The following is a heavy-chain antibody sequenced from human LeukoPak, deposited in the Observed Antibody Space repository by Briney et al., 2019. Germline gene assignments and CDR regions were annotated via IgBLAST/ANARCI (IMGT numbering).Heavy chain of an antibody. CDR1: GFTFSDYY. J-gene: IGHJ4*02. V-gene: IGHV3-11*05. CDR3: AKVPSAGSSLLPDY. D-gene: IGHD1-26*01. CDR2: IPSTSSYT. Sequence: GGSLRLSCVASGFTFSDYYMSWIRQAPGKGLEWVSYIPSTSSYTSYADSVKGRFTISRDNAKNSLYLQMNSLRAEDTAVYYCAKVPSAGSSLLPDYWGQGTLVTVSS.